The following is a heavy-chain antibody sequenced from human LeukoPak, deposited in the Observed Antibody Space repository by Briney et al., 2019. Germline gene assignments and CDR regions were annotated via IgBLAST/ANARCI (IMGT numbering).Heavy chain of an antibody. CDR1: GDSIRSYY. J-gene: IGHJ3*02. CDR2: IYYSGST. Sequence: SETLSLTCTFSGDSIRSYYWSWIRQPPGKGLECIGYIYYSGSTNYNPSLKSRVNISIDTSRTQFSLKLSSVTAADTAMYYCARRGGGHAFDIWGQGTMVTVSS. V-gene: IGHV4-59*08. D-gene: IGHD3-16*01. CDR3: ARRGGGHAFDI.